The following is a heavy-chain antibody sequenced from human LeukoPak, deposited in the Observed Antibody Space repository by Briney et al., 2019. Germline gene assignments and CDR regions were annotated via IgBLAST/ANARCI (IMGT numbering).Heavy chain of an antibody. CDR1: GYTFTSYH. CDR3: ARDLITMVRGVKNYMDV. D-gene: IGHD3-10*01. V-gene: IGHV1-46*01. Sequence: ASVKVSCKASGYTFTSYHMHWVRQAPGQGLDWMGIINPSAGITTYAQKFQGRVAMTKDTSTSTVYMELSSLRSEDTAVYYCARDLITMVRGVKNYMDVWGKGTTVTVSS. CDR2: INPSAGIT. J-gene: IGHJ6*03.